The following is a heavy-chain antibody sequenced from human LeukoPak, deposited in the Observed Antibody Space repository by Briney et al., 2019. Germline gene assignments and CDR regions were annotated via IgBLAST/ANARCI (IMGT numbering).Heavy chain of an antibody. CDR2: ISAYNGNT. CDR3: ARDRYYYDSSGYYRVGRNWFDP. J-gene: IGHJ5*02. CDR1: GYTFTSYG. Sequence: ASVKVSCKASGYTFTSYGISWVRQAPGQGLEWMGWISAYNGNTNYAQKLQGRVTMTTDTSTSTAYMELRSLRSDDTAVYYCARDRYYYDSSGYYRVGRNWFDPWGQGTLVTVSS. V-gene: IGHV1-18*01. D-gene: IGHD3-22*01.